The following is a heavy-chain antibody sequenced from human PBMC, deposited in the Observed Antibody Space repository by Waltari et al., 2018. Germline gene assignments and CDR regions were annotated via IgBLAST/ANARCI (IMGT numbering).Heavy chain of an antibody. D-gene: IGHD1-26*01. Sequence: QVQLVQSGAEVKTPGASVKVSRKPSGYTFPSYALNWVRQATGQGLEWMGWMNPNSGNTGYAQKFQGRVTMTRNTSISTAYMELSSLRSEGTAVYYCARGGPLRGLLRIWGQGTLVTVSS. CDR2: MNPNSGNT. CDR1: GYTFPSYA. J-gene: IGHJ4*02. V-gene: IGHV1-8*01. CDR3: ARGGPLRGLLRI.